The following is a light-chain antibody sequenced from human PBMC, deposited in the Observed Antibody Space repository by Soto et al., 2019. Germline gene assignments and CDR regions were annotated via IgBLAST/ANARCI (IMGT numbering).Light chain of an antibody. CDR3: QQYYGTPWT. CDR1: QSILNSSNNKNY. Sequence: DVVMTQSPDSLAVSLGERATINCKSSQSILNSSNNKNYLAWYQQKPGQPPKLLIYWASTRESGVPDRFSSSGSGTDFTLTISSLQAEDVAVYYCQQYYGTPWTFGQGTKVEIK. CDR2: WAS. V-gene: IGKV4-1*01. J-gene: IGKJ1*01.